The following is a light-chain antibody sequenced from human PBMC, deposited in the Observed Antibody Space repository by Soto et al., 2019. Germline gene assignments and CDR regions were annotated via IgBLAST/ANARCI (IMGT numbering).Light chain of an antibody. J-gene: IGKJ1*01. Sequence: DILMTHSPVSLAVSLGERATINCKSSQSFLYSSNNKNYLAWYQQKPGQAPRLLIYDASSRATGIPDRFSGGGSGTDFTLAISSLQPEDFATYYCQQSYSTPLTFGQGTKV. CDR3: QQSYSTPLT. CDR1: QSFLYSSNNKNY. CDR2: DAS. V-gene: IGKV4-1*01.